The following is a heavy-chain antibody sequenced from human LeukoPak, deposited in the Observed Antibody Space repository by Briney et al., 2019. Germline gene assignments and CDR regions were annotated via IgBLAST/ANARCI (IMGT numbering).Heavy chain of an antibody. J-gene: IGHJ4*02. CDR3: ARDQGGWDLDY. CDR1: GYTFTSYY. D-gene: IGHD6-19*01. V-gene: IGHV1-46*01. Sequence: ASVKVSCKASGYTFTSYYMHWVRQAPGQGLEWMGIINPSGGSTSYAQKFQGRVTMTRDTSTSTVYMELSSLRSDDTAVYYCARDQGGWDLDYWGQGTLVTVSS. CDR2: INPSGGST.